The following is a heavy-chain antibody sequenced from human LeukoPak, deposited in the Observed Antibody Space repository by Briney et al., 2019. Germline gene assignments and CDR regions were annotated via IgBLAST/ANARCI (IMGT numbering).Heavy chain of an antibody. CDR2: IYYSGST. V-gene: IGHV4-59*01. D-gene: IGHD4-17*01. CDR3: AKGAYGDHVFFPWFFDL. CDR1: GGSISSYY. Sequence: PSETLSLTCTVSGGSISSYYWSWIRQPPGKGLEWIGYIYYSGSTNYNPSLKSRVTISVDTSKNQFSLKLSSVTAADTAVYYCAKGAYGDHVFFPWFFDLWGRGTLVTVS. J-gene: IGHJ2*01.